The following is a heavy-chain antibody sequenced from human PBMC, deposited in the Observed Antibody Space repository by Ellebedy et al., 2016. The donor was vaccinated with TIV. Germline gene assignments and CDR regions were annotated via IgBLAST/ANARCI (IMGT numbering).Heavy chain of an antibody. CDR1: GGSISSYY. Sequence: SETLSLTXTVSGGSISSYYWSWIRQPPGKGLEWIGYIYYSGSTNYNPSLKSRVTISVDTSKNQFSLKLSSVTAADTAVYYCARESEEAGLVTYNWFDPWGQGTLVTVSS. CDR2: IYYSGST. CDR3: ARESEEAGLVTYNWFDP. J-gene: IGHJ5*02. V-gene: IGHV4-59*01. D-gene: IGHD6-13*01.